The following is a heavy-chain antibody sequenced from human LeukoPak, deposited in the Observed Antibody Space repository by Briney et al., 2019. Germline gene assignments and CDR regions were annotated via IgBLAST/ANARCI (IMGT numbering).Heavy chain of an antibody. CDR3: ARDAYYDFWSGFGAFDI. Sequence: SETLSLTCAVYGGSFSGYYWSWIRQPPGKGLEWIGEINHSGSTNYNPSLKSRVTISVDTSKNQFSLKLSSVTAADTAVYYCARDAYYDFWSGFGAFDIWGQGTMVTVSS. CDR1: GGSFSGYY. CDR2: INHSGST. J-gene: IGHJ3*02. D-gene: IGHD3-3*01. V-gene: IGHV4-34*01.